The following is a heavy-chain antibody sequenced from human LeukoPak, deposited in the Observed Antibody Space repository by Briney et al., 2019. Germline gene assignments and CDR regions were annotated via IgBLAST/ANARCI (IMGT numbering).Heavy chain of an antibody. CDR2: ISSSGSTI. CDR1: GFTFDYYD. J-gene: IGHJ4*02. Sequence: PGGSLRLSCRASGFTFDYYDMNWVRQAPGQGPEWISYISSSGSTIYVADSVKGRFTISRDNANNSLFLQMNSLRVEDAAVYYFTRFSYYESSPYFDYWGQGTPVTVSS. V-gene: IGHV3-48*03. CDR3: TRFSYYESSPYFDY. D-gene: IGHD3-22*01.